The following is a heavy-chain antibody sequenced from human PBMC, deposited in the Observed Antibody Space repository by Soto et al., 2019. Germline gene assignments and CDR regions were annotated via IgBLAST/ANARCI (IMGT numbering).Heavy chain of an antibody. Sequence: EVQLLESGGGLVQPGGSLRLSCAASGFTFSSYAMSWVRQAPGKGLEWVSAISGSGGSTYYADSVKGRFTISRDNSKNTLYLQMNSLRAEDTAVYYCAKDYFLITMIVVDTDYWGQGTLVTVSS. CDR2: ISGSGGST. CDR3: AKDYFLITMIVVDTDY. D-gene: IGHD3-22*01. CDR1: GFTFSSYA. V-gene: IGHV3-23*01. J-gene: IGHJ4*02.